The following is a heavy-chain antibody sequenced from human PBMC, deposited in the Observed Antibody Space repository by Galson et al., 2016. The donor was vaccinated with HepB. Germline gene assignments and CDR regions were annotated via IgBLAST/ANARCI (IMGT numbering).Heavy chain of an antibody. CDR1: GYTFTDYW. J-gene: IGHJ6*01. Sequence: QSGAEVKKPGESLKISCQGSGYTFTDYWIGWVRQMPGKGLEWMGIMYPDDSDTSYSPSFQGQVTFSADKSISTAYLQWSSLKASDTAMYYCARRRDGMDVWGQGTTVIVSS. CDR2: MYPDDSDT. CDR3: ARRRDGMDV. V-gene: IGHV5-51*01.